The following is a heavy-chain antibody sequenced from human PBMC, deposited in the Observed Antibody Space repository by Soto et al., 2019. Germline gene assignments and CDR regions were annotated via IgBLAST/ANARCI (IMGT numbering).Heavy chain of an antibody. D-gene: IGHD3-16*01. CDR2: INAGNGNK. CDR1: GYTFTSYA. CDR3: ARAVGGPTSNLDY. V-gene: IGHV1-3*01. J-gene: IGHJ4*02. Sequence: ASVKVSCKASGYTFTSYAMHWVRQAPGQRLEWMGWINAGNGNKKYSQKFQGRVTITRDTSASTAYMELSSLRSEDTAVYYCARAVGGPTSNLDYWGQGNLVTVSS.